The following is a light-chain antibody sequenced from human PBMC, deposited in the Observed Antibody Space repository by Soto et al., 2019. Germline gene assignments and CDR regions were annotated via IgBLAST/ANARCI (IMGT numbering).Light chain of an antibody. V-gene: IGKV3-15*01. Sequence: EIVLTQSPATLSVSPGERATLSCRTSQSVASNLAWYQQKPGQAPRLLIYGAFIRAPGFPVRFRGTGSGSEFTLTISSLQSEDVATYYCQQYDKWPYTFRQGTDLEIK. CDR1: QSVASN. CDR2: GAF. J-gene: IGKJ2*01. CDR3: QQYDKWPYT.